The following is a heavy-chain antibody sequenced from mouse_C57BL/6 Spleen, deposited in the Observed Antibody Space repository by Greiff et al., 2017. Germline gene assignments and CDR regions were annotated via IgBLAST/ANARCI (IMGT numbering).Heavy chain of an antibody. CDR2: ISYDGSN. D-gene: IGHD2-1*01. Sequence: VQLKQSGPGLVKPSQSLSLTCSVTGYSITSGYYWNWIRQFPGNKLEWMGYISYDGSNNYNPSLKNRISITRDTSKNQFFLKLNSVTTEDTATYYCARGNYGRGAMDYWGQGTSVTVSS. V-gene: IGHV3-6*01. CDR1: GYSITSGYY. CDR3: ARGNYGRGAMDY. J-gene: IGHJ4*01.